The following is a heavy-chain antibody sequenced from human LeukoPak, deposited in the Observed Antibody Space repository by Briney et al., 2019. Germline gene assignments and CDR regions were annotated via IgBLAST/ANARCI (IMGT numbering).Heavy chain of an antibody. J-gene: IGHJ4*02. CDR1: GFTFGDYS. V-gene: IGHV3-23*01. Sequence: GGSLRLSCTASGFTFGDYSMSWVRQAPGKGLEWVSGISGSGGGTYYADSVEGRFTISRDNSNNTLYLQMNSLRAEDTAVYYCAKSIGVVNNFDYWGQGTLVTVSS. CDR3: AKSIGVVNNFDY. D-gene: IGHD3-16*01. CDR2: ISGSGGGT.